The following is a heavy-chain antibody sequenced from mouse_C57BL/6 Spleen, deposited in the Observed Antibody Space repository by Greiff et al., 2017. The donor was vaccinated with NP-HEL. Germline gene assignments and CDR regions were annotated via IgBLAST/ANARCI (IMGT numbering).Heavy chain of an antibody. CDR1: GYTFTSYW. CDR3: AKNPYYFDY. V-gene: IGHV1-55*01. J-gene: IGHJ2*01. CDR2: IYPGSGST. Sequence: QVQLQQPGAELVKPGASVKMSCKASGYTFTSYWITWVKQRPGQGLEWIGDIYPGSGSTNYNGKFKGKATLTADKSSSTAYMQLSSLTSEDSAVYFCAKNPYYFDYWGQGTTLTVSS.